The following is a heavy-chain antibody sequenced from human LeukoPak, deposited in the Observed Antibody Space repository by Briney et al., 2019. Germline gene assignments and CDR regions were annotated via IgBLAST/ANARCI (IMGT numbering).Heavy chain of an antibody. CDR3: ARDNARGHNCYTYGIAI. CDR1: GCSKNCDGVY. J-gene: IGHJ6*02. D-gene: IGHD1-20*01. V-gene: IGHV4-31*03. Sequence: SETLSLTRSVSGCSKNCDGVYLSWIRQHPGKGLEWIGYIYYSGSTYYNPSLKSRVTISVDTSKHQFSLKLSSVTAAVTAVYYSARDNARGHNCYTYGIAIWGQGTTVTVSS. CDR2: IYYSGST.